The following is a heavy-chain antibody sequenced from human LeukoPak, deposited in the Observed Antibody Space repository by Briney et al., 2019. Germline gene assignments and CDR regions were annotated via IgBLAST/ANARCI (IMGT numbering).Heavy chain of an antibody. CDR2: ITGSGGTT. CDR1: GFTFSSFG. CDR3: ARRDGYDFDY. J-gene: IGHJ4*02. V-gene: IGHV3-23*01. D-gene: IGHD5-24*01. Sequence: PGGSLRLSCAASGFTFSSFGMNWVRQGPGKGLEWVSSITGSGGTTHYADSVKGRFTISRDNSKNTLYLQMNSLSAEDTAVYYCARRDGYDFDYWGQGTLVTVSS.